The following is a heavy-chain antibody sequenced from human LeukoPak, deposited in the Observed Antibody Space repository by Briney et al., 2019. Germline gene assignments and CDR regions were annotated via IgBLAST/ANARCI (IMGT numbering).Heavy chain of an antibody. CDR3: ARHNYDILTGYYNGGLPEGGPDY. J-gene: IGHJ4*02. CDR1: GYSFTSYW. CDR2: IDPSDSYT. D-gene: IGHD3-9*01. Sequence: GESLKISCKGSGYSFTSYWISWVSQMPGKSLEWMGRIDPSDSYTNYSPSFQGHVTISADKSISTAYLQWSSLKASDTAMYYCARHNYDILTGYYNGGLPEGGPDYWGQGTLVTVSS. V-gene: IGHV5-10-1*01.